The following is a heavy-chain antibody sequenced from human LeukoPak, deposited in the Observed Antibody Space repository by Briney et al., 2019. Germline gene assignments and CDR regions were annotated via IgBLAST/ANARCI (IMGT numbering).Heavy chain of an antibody. Sequence: PSGTLSLTCTVSGGSISSYYWSWIRQPAGKGLEWIGRIYTSGSTNYNPSLKSRVTMSVDTSKNQFSLKLSSVTAADTAVYYCARDPRYCSGGSCFSDAFDIWGQGTMVTVSS. CDR1: GGSISSYY. D-gene: IGHD2-15*01. J-gene: IGHJ3*02. CDR3: ARDPRYCSGGSCFSDAFDI. V-gene: IGHV4-4*07. CDR2: IYTSGST.